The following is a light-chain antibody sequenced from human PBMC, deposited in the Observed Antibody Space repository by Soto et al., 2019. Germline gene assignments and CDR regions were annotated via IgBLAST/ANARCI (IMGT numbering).Light chain of an antibody. CDR3: QQSYSSRT. Sequence: DIQMTQSPSPLSASVGDRVIITCRASRDIVTSLNWYQQHPGKGPKILIYAASTLQRGVPSSFLGSGSGTDFNLTISSLQTEDYATYYCQQSYSSRTVGQGTTVEIK. J-gene: IGKJ1*01. CDR1: RDIVTS. CDR2: AAS. V-gene: IGKV1-39*01.